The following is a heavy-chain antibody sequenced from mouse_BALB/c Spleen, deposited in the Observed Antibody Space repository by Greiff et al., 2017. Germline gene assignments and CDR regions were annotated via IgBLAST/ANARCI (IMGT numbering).Heavy chain of an antibody. CDR3: ARDEGNYHYYAMDY. CDR2: IWAGGST. V-gene: IGHV2-9*02. J-gene: IGHJ4*01. Sequence: VMLVESGPGLVAPSQSLSITCTVSGFSLTSYGVHWVRQPPGKGLEWLGVIWAGGSTNYNSALMSRLSISKDNSKSQVFLKMNSLQTDDTAMYYCARDEGNYHYYAMDYWGQGTSVTVSS. D-gene: IGHD2-1*01. CDR1: GFSLTSYG.